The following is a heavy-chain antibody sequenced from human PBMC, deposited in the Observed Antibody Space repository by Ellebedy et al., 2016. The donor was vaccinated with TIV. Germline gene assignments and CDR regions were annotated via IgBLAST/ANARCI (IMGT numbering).Heavy chain of an antibody. CDR1: GFSFRSYW. J-gene: IGHJ3*02. CDR3: ATDGSYGDYLSPTHAFEI. Sequence: GGSLRLSCEASGFSFRSYWMTWVRQAPGKGLEWVANINQDEGQKYYVDSVKGRFTISRDSAKNSLYLQMNSLRVDDAAMYYCATDGSYGDYLSPTHAFEIWGQGTMLIVSS. CDR2: INQDEGQK. D-gene: IGHD1-26*01. V-gene: IGHV3-7*03.